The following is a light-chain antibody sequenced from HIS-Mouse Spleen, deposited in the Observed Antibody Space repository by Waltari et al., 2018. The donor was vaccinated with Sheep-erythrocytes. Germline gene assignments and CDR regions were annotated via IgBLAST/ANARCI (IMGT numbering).Light chain of an antibody. CDR2: KAS. CDR1: QSISSG. V-gene: IGKV1-5*03. J-gene: IGKJ4*01. Sequence: DIQMTQSPSTLSASVVDRVTLTCRASQSISSGLAWYQQKPGKAPKLLIYKASSLESGVPSRFSGSRSGTEFTLTISSLQPDDFATYYCQQYNSYSPLTFGGGTKVEIK. CDR3: QQYNSYSPLT.